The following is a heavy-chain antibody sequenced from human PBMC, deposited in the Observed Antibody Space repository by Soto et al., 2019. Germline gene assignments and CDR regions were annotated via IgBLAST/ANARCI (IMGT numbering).Heavy chain of an antibody. V-gene: IGHV3-30*18. CDR2: ISYDGSNK. D-gene: IGHD6-19*01. CDR3: AKDRDSSGWYYFDY. J-gene: IGHJ4*02. Sequence: QVQLVESGGGVVQPGRSLRLSCAASGFTFSSYGMHWVRQAPGKGLEWVAVISYDGSNKYYADSVKGRFTISRDNSKNTLYLQMNSLRAEDTAVYYCAKDRDSSGWYYFDYWGQGTLVTVSS. CDR1: GFTFSSYG.